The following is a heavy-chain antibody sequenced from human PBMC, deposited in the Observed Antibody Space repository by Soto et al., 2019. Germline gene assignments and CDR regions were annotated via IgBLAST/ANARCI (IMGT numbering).Heavy chain of an antibody. D-gene: IGHD3-22*01. J-gene: IGHJ4*02. CDR1: GGSISSSNW. CDR2: IYHSGST. CDR3: ARSYYDSSGYYPPDY. Sequence: SETLSLTCAVSGGSISSSNWWSWVRQPPGKGLGWIGEIYHSGSTNYNPSLKSRVTISVDKSKNQFSLKLSSVTAADTAVYYCARSYYDSSGYYPPDYWGQGTLVTVAS. V-gene: IGHV4-4*02.